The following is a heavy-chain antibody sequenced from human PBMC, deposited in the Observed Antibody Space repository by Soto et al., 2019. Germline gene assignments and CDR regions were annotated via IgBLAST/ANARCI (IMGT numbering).Heavy chain of an antibody. J-gene: IGHJ6*02. CDR3: ARGACGGDCYPYYYYYGMDV. CDR2: IYHSGST. CDR1: GGSISSGGYS. Sequence: QLQLQESGSGLVKPSQTLSLTCAVSGGSISSGGYSWSWIRQPPGKGPEWMGDIYHSGSTYYNPSLKSRVTISVDRSKNQFSLKLSSVTAADTAVYYCARGACGGDCYPYYYYYGMDVWGQVTTVTVSS. D-gene: IGHD2-21*02. V-gene: IGHV4-30-2*01.